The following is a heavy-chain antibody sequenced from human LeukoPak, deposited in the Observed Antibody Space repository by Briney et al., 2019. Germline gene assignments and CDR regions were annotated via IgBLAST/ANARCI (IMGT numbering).Heavy chain of an antibody. D-gene: IGHD6-19*01. V-gene: IGHV4-34*01. CDR1: GGSFSGYY. J-gene: IGHJ4*02. CDR3: ARGPAGIAVAGTGYYFDY. CDR2: INHSGST. Sequence: SETLSLTCAVDGGSFSGYYWSWIRQPPGKGLEWIGEINHSGSTNYNPSLKSRVTISVDTSKNQFSLKLSSVTAADTAVYYCARGPAGIAVAGTGYYFDYWGQGTLVTVSS.